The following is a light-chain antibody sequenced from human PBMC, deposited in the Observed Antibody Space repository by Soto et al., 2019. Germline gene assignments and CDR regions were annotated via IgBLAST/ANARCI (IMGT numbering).Light chain of an antibody. CDR3: QSYDSSSLV. J-gene: IGLJ2*01. V-gene: IGLV6-57*03. CDR1: SGSIASNY. Sequence: NFMLTQPHSVSESPGKTVTISCTRSSGSIASNYVQWYQQRPGSAPTTVIYEDNQRPSGVPDRFSGSIDSSSNSASLTISGLKTEDEADYYCQSYDSSSLVFDGGTKLTVL. CDR2: EDN.